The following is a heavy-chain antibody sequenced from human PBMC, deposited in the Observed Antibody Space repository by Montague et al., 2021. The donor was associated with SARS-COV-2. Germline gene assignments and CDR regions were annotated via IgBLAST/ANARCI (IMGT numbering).Heavy chain of an antibody. Sequence: SLRLSCAASGLTFSNSAMTWVRQAPGKGLEWVSGSSGSDGGTHYADSVKGRFTISRDNSKNVLYLQMNSLRAEDTALYYCAKDSYYYGLGYGMDVWGQGTTVTVPS. CDR2: SSGSDGGT. CDR3: AKDSYYYGLGYGMDV. D-gene: IGHD3-10*01. J-gene: IGHJ6*02. V-gene: IGHV3-23*01. CDR1: GLTFSNSA.